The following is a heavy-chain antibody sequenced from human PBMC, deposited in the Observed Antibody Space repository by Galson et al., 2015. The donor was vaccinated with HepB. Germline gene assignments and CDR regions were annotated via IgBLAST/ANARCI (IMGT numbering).Heavy chain of an antibody. Sequence: SLRLSCAASGFTFSSYAMHWVRQAPGKGLEWVAVISYDGSNKYYADSVKGRFTISRDNSKNTLYLQMNSLRAEDTAVYYCARDLPPRWYYYYGMDVWGQGTTVTVSS. D-gene: IGHD4-23*01. CDR1: GFTFSSYA. J-gene: IGHJ6*02. CDR3: ARDLPPRWYYYYGMDV. V-gene: IGHV3-30-3*01. CDR2: ISYDGSNK.